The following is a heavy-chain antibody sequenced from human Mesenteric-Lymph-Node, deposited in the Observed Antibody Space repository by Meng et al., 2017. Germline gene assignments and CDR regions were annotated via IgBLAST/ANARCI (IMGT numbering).Heavy chain of an antibody. CDR3: ARRGSRIMDV. Sequence: GESLKISCAASGFTFSNYAMSWVRQGPGKGLEWVSYISSSGSTKYYGDSVKGRFTISRDDAKNSLYLQMNSLRAEDTAVYYCARRGSRIMDVWGQGSTVTVSS. D-gene: IGHD2-15*01. CDR2: ISSSGSTK. CDR1: GFTFSNYA. J-gene: IGHJ6*02. V-gene: IGHV3-48*03.